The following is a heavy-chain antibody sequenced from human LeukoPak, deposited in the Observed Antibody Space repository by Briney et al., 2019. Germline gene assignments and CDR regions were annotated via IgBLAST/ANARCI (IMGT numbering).Heavy chain of an antibody. V-gene: IGHV4-59*01. CDR2: IYYSGST. Sequence: PSETLSLTCTVSGGSISSYYWSWIRQPPGKGLEWIGYIYYSGSTNYNPSLKSRVTISVDTSKNQFSLKLSSVTAADTAVYYCARAVGWLRPFDYWGQGTLVTVSS. CDR1: GGSISSYY. J-gene: IGHJ4*02. CDR3: ARAVGWLRPFDY. D-gene: IGHD5-12*01.